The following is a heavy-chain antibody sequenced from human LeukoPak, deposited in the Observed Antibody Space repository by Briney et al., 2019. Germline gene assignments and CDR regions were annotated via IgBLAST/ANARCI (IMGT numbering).Heavy chain of an antibody. CDR2: INHSGST. J-gene: IGHJ6*03. V-gene: IGHV4-34*01. CDR3: ARVKGQLVRGHYYYYYYMDV. D-gene: IGHD6-6*01. Sequence: PSETLSLTCTVSGGSISGYYWSWIRQPPGKGLEWIGEINHSGSTNYNPSLKSRVTISVDTSKNQFSLKLSSVTAADTAVYYCARVKGQLVRGHYYYYYYMDVWGKGTTVTVSS. CDR1: GGSISGYY.